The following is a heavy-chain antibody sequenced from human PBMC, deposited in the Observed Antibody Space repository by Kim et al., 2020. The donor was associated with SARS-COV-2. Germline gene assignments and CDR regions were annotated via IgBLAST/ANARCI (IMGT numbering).Heavy chain of an antibody. J-gene: IGHJ3*02. D-gene: IGHD3-22*01. V-gene: IGHV3-66*02. Sequence: GGSLRLSCAASGFTVSSNYMSWVRQAPGKGLEWVSVIYSGGSTYYADSVKGRFTISRDNSKNTLYLQMNSLRAEDTAVYYCARDYYDSSGWRAFDIWGQGTMVTVSS. CDR2: IYSGGST. CDR3: ARDYYDSSGWRAFDI. CDR1: GFTVSSNY.